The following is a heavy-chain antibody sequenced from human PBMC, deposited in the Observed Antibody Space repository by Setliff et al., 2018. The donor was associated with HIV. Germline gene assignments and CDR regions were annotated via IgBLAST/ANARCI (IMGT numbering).Heavy chain of an antibody. CDR3: ARSIVPVASGYYYFEY. D-gene: IGHD3-3*01. CDR1: GFSISSRYY. Sequence: SETLSLTCDVSGFSISSRYYWGWIRQSPGKGLEWIGNIYHTGSTYYKPSLKSRVTISVDTSKNQFSLRLSSVAAGDTAVYYCARSIVPVASGYYYFEYWGQGTQVTVSS. V-gene: IGHV4-38-2*01. J-gene: IGHJ4*02. CDR2: IYHTGST.